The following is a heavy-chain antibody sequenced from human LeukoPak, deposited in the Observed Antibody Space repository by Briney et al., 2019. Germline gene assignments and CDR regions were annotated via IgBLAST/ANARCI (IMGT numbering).Heavy chain of an antibody. CDR1: GYSFNTYW. CDR3: ARRQGCSSTSCPPDS. J-gene: IGHJ5*02. V-gene: IGHV5-51*01. Sequence: GESLKISCRGSGYSFNTYWIGWVRRKPGKGLEWMGIIYPGDSDTRYSPSFQGQVTMSADKSINTAYLQWTSLKASDTAMYYCARRQGCSSTSCPPDSWGQGTLVTVSS. D-gene: IGHD2-2*01. CDR2: IYPGDSDT.